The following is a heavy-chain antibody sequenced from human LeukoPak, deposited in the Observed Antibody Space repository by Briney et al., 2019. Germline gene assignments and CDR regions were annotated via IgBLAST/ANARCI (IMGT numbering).Heavy chain of an antibody. CDR1: GYTFTGYH. J-gene: IGHJ6*02. CDR3: ARPHWGSSNYDFWSGYPNYGMDV. Sequence: GASVKVACKASGYTFTGYHMHWVRQAPGQGLEWMGIINPSGGSTSYAQKFQGRVTMTRDTSSSTVYMELSSLRSEDTAVYYCARPHWGSSNYDFWSGYPNYGMDVWGQGTTVTVSS. V-gene: IGHV1-46*01. D-gene: IGHD3-3*01. CDR2: INPSGGST.